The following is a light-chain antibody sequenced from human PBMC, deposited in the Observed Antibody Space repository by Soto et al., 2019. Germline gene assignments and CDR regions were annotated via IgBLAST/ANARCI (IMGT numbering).Light chain of an antibody. CDR3: MQSIQLPIT. CDR1: QGVVYSDVETY. J-gene: IGKJ5*01. V-gene: IGKV2D-29*01. Sequence: EIVLIQSPLSLSVTPGQPASISCKSSQGVVYSDVETYLYWYLLKSGQPPQLLISEVSNRFSGVSDRFSGSGSGTDFTLKISRVDVEDVGVYYCMQSIQLPITFGQGTRLEIK. CDR2: EVS.